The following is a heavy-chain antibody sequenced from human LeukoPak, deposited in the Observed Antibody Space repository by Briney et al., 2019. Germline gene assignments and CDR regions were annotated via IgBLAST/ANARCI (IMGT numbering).Heavy chain of an antibody. CDR3: ARGPYSYDSSGAFDI. CDR2: ISSSGST. Sequence: PSQTLSLTCTVSGDSISSGDYYWSWLRQPAGKGLEWIGRISSSGSTNYNPSLKSRVTISVDTSKKQFSLKLSSVTATDTADDFCARGPYSYDSSGAFDIWGQGTMVTVSS. D-gene: IGHD3-22*01. J-gene: IGHJ3*02. V-gene: IGHV4-61*02. CDR1: GDSISSGDYY.